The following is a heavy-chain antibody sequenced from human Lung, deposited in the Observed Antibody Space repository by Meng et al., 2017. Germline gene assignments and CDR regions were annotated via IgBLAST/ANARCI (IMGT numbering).Heavy chain of an antibody. CDR3: ARGRRNEPLFDY. J-gene: IGHJ4*02. V-gene: IGHV1-69*13. Sequence: QVQLAQSGAVVKKPGSSVKVACKTSGGSFSTHTFSWVRQAPGQGLEWMGGLIAVFDKTKAAPRFQDRVTFTADESTSTAYMELSSLTFDDTAVYFCARGRRNEPLFDYWGQGTLVTVSS. CDR2: LIAVFDKT. CDR1: GGSFSTHT. D-gene: IGHD1-14*01.